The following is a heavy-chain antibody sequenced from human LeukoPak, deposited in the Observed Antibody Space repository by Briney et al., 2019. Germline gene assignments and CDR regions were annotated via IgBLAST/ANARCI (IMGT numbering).Heavy chain of an antibody. D-gene: IGHD4-17*01. V-gene: IGHV3-21*01. CDR1: GFTFSSYS. Sequence: GGSLRLSCAVSGFTFSSYSMKWVRQAPGKGLEWVSSISSSSSYIYYADSVKGRFTISRDNAKNSLYLQMNSLRAEDTAVYYCARDNPSTVTTHFDYWGQGTLVTVSS. J-gene: IGHJ4*02. CDR2: ISSSSSYI. CDR3: ARDNPSTVTTHFDY.